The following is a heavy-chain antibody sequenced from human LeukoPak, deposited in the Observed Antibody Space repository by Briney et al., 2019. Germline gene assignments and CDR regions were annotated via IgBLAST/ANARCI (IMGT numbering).Heavy chain of an antibody. Sequence: PGGYLSFYCSASEFTFSNYAMNWVRQAPGKGLEWVSAISGSGGRTYYADSVRGRFTISRDNSKNTLYLQMNSLRAEDTAVYYCAKDRLLAVAGRGWFDPWGQGTLVTVSS. CDR2: ISGSGGRT. CDR3: AKDRLLAVAGRGWFDP. V-gene: IGHV3-23*01. D-gene: IGHD6-19*01. J-gene: IGHJ5*02. CDR1: EFTFSNYA.